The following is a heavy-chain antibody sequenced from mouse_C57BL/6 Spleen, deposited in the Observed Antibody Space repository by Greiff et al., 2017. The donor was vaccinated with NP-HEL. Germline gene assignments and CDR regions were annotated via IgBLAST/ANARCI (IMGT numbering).Heavy chain of an antibody. V-gene: IGHV1-52*01. J-gene: IGHJ1*03. CDR1: GYTFTSYW. CDR2: IDPSDSET. D-gene: IGHD2-3*01. CDR3: ARDDGYYWYFDV. Sequence: VQLQQSGAELVRPGSSVKLSCKASGYTFTSYWMHWVKQRPIQGLEWIGNIDPSDSETHYNQKFKDKATLTVDKSSSTAYMQLSSLTSEDSAVYYCARDDGYYWYFDVWGTGTTVTVSS.